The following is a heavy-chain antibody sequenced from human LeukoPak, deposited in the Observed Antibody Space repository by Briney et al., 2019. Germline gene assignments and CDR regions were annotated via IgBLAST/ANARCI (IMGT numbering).Heavy chain of an antibody. J-gene: IGHJ6*02. CDR2: ISAYNGNT. Sequence: ASVKVCCKASGYTFTSYGISWVRQAPGQGLEWMGWISAYNGNTNYAQKLQGRVTMTTDTSTSTAYMELRSLRSDDTAVYYCARTTVTTPSFDYYYGMDVWGQGTTVTVSS. V-gene: IGHV1-18*01. CDR1: GYTFTSYG. CDR3: ARTTVTTPSFDYYYGMDV. D-gene: IGHD4-17*01.